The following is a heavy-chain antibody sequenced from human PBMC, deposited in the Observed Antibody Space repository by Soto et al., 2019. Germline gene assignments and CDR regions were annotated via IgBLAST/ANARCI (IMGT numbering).Heavy chain of an antibody. J-gene: IGHJ3*02. CDR2: IYYSGST. D-gene: IGHD2-2*01. CDR3: AREAILGYCSSTSCSRDAFDI. V-gene: IGHV4-31*03. Sequence: QVQLQESGPGLVKPSQTLSLTCTVSGGSISSGGYYWSWIRQHPGKGLEWIGYIYYSGSTYYNPSLKSRVTISVDTSKNQCSLKLSSVTAADTAVYYCAREAILGYCSSTSCSRDAFDIWGQGTMVTVSS. CDR1: GGSISSGGYY.